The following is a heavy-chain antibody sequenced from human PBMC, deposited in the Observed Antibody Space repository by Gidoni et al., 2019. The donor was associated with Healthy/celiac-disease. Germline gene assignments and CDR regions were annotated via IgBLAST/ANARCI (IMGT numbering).Heavy chain of an antibody. Sequence: QVQLVQSGAEVKKPGASVTVSCKASGGAFSSYAISWVRQAPGQGLECMGVIIPIFGTANYAQKFQGRVTITAYESTSTAYMELSSLRSADTAVYYCARRSSSSGYFDYWGQGTLVTVSS. V-gene: IGHV1-69*01. J-gene: IGHJ4*02. D-gene: IGHD6-6*01. CDR1: GGAFSSYA. CDR3: ARRSSSSGYFDY. CDR2: IIPIFGTA.